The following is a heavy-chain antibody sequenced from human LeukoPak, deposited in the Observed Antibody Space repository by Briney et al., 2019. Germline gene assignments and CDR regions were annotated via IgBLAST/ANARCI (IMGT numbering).Heavy chain of an antibody. D-gene: IGHD4-17*01. CDR3: AILWVPDYGAIPLDY. CDR2: MNLNSGNT. V-gene: IGHV1-8*01. CDR1: GYTFTSYD. Sequence: ASVKVSCKASGYTFTSYDINWVRQATGQGLEWMGWMNLNSGNTGYAQKFQGRVTMTRNTSISTAYMELGSLRSEDTAVYYCAILWVPDYGAIPLDYWGQGTLVTVSS. J-gene: IGHJ4*02.